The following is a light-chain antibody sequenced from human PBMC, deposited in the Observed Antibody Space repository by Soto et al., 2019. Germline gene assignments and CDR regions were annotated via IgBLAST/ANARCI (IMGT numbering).Light chain of an antibody. CDR3: VEGTYRRT. Sequence: VMTQPPLSPPVSLGQPASISCRSSRSVVHSDGNSHLDWLQQRPGKSPRRLIYRVSNRDSGVPDRFSGSGSATDFTLKISRVEAGDVGDYYCVEGTYRRTFGHGTKMGIK. CDR2: RVS. CDR1: RSVVHSDGNSH. J-gene: IGKJ1*01. V-gene: IGKV2-30*02.